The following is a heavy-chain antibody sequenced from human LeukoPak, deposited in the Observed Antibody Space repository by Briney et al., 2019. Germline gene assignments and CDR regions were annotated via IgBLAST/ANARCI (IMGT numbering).Heavy chain of an antibody. V-gene: IGHV1-69*13. CDR2: IIPIFGTA. CDR3: AREGGLLYDY. Sequence: SVKVSCKASGGTFSSYAISWARQAPGQGLEWMGGIIPIFGTANYAQKFQGRVTITAGESTSTAYMELSSLRSEDTAVYYCAREGGLLYDYWGQGTLVTVSS. J-gene: IGHJ4*02. CDR1: GGTFSSYA. D-gene: IGHD2-15*01.